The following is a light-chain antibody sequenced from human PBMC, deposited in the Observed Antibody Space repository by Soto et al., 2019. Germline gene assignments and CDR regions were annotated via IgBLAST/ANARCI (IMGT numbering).Light chain of an antibody. CDR2: YAS. CDR1: HDIGNY. J-gene: IGKJ3*01. Sequence: IQTTPWPSDLSTSIGDLFTITCPESHDIGNYLNWYQQKPGKAPKLLIYYASNLETGVSSRFSGSGSGTDFTFTISSLQPEDIATYFCQQYANLPRFIFGPGTKVDI. CDR3: QQYANLPRFI. V-gene: IGKV1-33*01.